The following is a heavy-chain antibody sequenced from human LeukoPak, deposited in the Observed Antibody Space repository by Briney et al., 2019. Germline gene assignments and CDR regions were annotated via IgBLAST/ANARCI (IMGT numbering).Heavy chain of an antibody. J-gene: IGHJ4*02. CDR1: GFTFSSYA. CDR2: INSDGTYT. CDR3: ARDLSHTFDY. Sequence: GGSLRLSCAASGFTFSSYAMSWVRQAPGKGLVWVSRINSDGTYTNYADSVKGRFTISRDSAKNTLYLQMNSLRAEDTAVYYCARDLSHTFDYWGQGTLVTVSS. V-gene: IGHV3-74*01.